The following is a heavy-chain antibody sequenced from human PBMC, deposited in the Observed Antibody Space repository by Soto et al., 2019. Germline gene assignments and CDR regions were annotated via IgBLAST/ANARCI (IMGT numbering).Heavy chain of an antibody. J-gene: IGHJ4*02. CDR1: GFTFSSYE. D-gene: IGHD3-3*01. CDR3: ARALDFWSGYLSD. V-gene: IGHV3-48*03. CDR2: ISSGGTTI. Sequence: GSLRLSCAASGFTFSSYEMNWVRQAPGKGLGWVSYISSGGTTIYYADSVKGRFTISRDNAKNSLDLQMNSLRADDTAIYYCARALDFWSGYLSDWGQGTLVTVSS.